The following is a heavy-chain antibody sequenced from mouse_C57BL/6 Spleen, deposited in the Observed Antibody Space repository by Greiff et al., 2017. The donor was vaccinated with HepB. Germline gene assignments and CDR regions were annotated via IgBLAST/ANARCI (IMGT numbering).Heavy chain of an antibody. CDR3: ASESYYYCSSYAWFAY. D-gene: IGHD1-1*01. CDR1: GYTFTSYG. Sequence: QVQLQQSGAELARPGASVKLSCKASGYTFTSYGISWVKQRTGQGLEWIGEIYPRGGNTYYNEKFKGKATLTAAKSSSTAYMELRSLTSEDSAVYFYASESYYYCSSYAWFAYWGQGTIVTVSS. V-gene: IGHV1-81*01. J-gene: IGHJ3*01. CDR2: IYPRGGNT.